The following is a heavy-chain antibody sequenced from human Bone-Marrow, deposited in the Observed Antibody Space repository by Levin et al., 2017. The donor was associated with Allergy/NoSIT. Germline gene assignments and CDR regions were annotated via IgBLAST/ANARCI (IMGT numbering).Heavy chain of an antibody. CDR1: GFTFSDYG. CDR2: IWFDGSNE. V-gene: IGHV3-33*03. CDR3: ASQTYCSSVNCFAGFDL. J-gene: IGHJ3*01. Sequence: GESLKISCAASGFTFSDYGMHWVRQAPGKGREWVAVIWFDGSNEYYSESLKGRFTISRDNSKSTLFLQMNSLRAEDTAVYLCASQTYCSSVNCFAGFDLWGQGTMVTVSS. D-gene: IGHD2-2*01.